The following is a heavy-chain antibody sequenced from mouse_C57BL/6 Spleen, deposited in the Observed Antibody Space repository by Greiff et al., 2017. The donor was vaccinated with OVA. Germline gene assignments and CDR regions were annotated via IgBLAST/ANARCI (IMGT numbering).Heavy chain of an antibody. V-gene: IGHV1-26*01. CDR3: APYYYGSMDY. CDR1: GYTFTDYY. Sequence: DVQLQQSGPELVKPGASVKISCKASGYTFTDYYMNWLKQSHGKSLEWIGDINPNNGGTIYNQKFKGKATLTVDKSSSTAYMELRSLTSEDSAVYYCAPYYYGSMDYWGQGTSVTVSS. CDR2: INPNNGGT. D-gene: IGHD1-2*01. J-gene: IGHJ4*01.